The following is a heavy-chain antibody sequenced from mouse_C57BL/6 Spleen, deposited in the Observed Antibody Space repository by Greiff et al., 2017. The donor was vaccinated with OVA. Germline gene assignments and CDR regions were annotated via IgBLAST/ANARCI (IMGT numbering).Heavy chain of an antibody. CDR1: GFNIKDYY. V-gene: IGHV14-1*01. J-gene: IGHJ1*03. Sequence: VQLQQSGAELVRPGASVKLSCTASGFNIKDYYMHWVKQRPEQGLEWIGRIDPEDGDTEYAPKFQGKATMTADTSSNTAYLQLSSLTSEDTAVYYCTTSTVVAPYWYFDVWGTGTTVTVSS. CDR2: IDPEDGDT. D-gene: IGHD1-1*01. CDR3: TTSTVVAPYWYFDV.